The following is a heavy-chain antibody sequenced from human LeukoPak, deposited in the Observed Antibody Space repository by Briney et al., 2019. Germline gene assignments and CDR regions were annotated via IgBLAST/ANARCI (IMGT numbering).Heavy chain of an antibody. V-gene: IGHV4-61*01. CDR2: IYYSGGT. D-gene: IGHD3-3*01. Sequence: SETLSLTCTVSGGSVSSGSYYWSWIRQPPGKGLEWIGYIYYSGGTNYNPSLKGRVTISVDTSKNQFSLKLSSVTAADTAVYYCARVRQNYDFWSGYYSAYGMDVWGQGTTVTVSS. CDR3: ARVRQNYDFWSGYYSAYGMDV. J-gene: IGHJ6*02. CDR1: GGSVSSGSYY.